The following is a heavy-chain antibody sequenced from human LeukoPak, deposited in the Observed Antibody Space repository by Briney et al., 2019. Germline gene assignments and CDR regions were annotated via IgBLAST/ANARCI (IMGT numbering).Heavy chain of an antibody. CDR3: ARLPVRSTYYYDSSGYYLDY. CDR1: GYSFTSYW. CDR2: IYPGDSDT. D-gene: IGHD3-22*01. V-gene: IGHV5-51*01. J-gene: IGHJ4*02. Sequence: GESLKTSCKGSGYSFTSYWIGWVRQMPGKGLKWMGIIYPGDSDTRYSPSFQGQVTISADKSISTAYLQWSSLKASDTAMYYCARLPVRSTYYYDSSGYYLDYWGQGTLVTVSS.